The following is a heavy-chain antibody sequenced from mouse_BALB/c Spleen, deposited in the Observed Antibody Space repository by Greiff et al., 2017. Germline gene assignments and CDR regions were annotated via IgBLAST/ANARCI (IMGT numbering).Heavy chain of an antibody. D-gene: IGHD1-1*01. CDR3: ARSGSRGGDY. CDR1: GFTFSSYA. J-gene: IGHJ2*01. CDR2: ISSGGST. Sequence: EVMLVESGGGLVKPGGSLKLSCAASGFTFSSYAMSWVRQTPEKRLEWVASISSGGSTYYPDSVKGRFTISRDNARNILYLQMSSLRSEDTAMYYCARSGSRGGDYWGQGTTLTVSS. V-gene: IGHV5-6-5*01.